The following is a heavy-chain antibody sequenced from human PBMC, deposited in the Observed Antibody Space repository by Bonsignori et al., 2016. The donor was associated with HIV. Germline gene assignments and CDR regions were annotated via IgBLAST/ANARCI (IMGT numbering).Heavy chain of an antibody. CDR2: ISYDGTNE. CDR1: GFTFSSYA. Sequence: GGSLRLSCAASGFTFSSYAMHWVRQAPGKGLVWVALISYDGTNEYYTDSVKGRFTISRDNSKNTLYLQMTSLRAEDTAVYYCARDGYYYDSSGWYYFDYWGQGTLVTVSS. CDR3: ARDGYYYDSSGWYYFDY. D-gene: IGHD3-22*01. V-gene: IGHV3-30-3*01. J-gene: IGHJ4*02.